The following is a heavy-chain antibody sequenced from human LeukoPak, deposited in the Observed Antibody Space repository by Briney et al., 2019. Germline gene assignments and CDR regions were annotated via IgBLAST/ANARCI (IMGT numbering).Heavy chain of an antibody. Sequence: SETLSLTXTVSGGSISSSSYYWGWIRQPPGKGLEWIGSIYYSGSTYYNPSLKSRVTISVDTSKNQFSLKLSSVTAADTAVYYCARIGLRANFDYWGQGTLVTVSS. CDR3: ARIGLRANFDY. CDR2: IYYSGST. CDR1: GGSISSSSYY. D-gene: IGHD3-3*01. J-gene: IGHJ4*02. V-gene: IGHV4-39*01.